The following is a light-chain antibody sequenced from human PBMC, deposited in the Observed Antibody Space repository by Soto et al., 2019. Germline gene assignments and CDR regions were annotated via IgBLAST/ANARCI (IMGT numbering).Light chain of an antibody. CDR1: RGITIL. J-gene: IGKJ4*01. V-gene: IGKV1-13*02. CDR2: DAS. Sequence: AIQLTNPPSSLPASSEEGFPIPCRQSRGITILLAWYQHKPGRAPRLLIYDASSLQSGVSSRFSGSGSGTDFTLTISSLQPEDFATYYCQQFQSYALTFGGGTKLEIK. CDR3: QQFQSYALT.